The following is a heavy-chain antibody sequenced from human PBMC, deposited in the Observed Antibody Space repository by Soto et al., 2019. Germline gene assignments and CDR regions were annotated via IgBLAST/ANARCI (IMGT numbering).Heavy chain of an antibody. D-gene: IGHD2-21*01. V-gene: IGHV4-39*01. CDR2: AYYSGST. CDR3: ARHDWSRFYGMDV. CDR1: GSSIITSYY. Sequence: PSETLSLTCSVSGSSIITSYYWGWIRQPPGKGLEWIGSAYYSGSTYYNPSLKSRVTIFVDTSKSQFSLILGSVTAADTAVYYCARHDWSRFYGMDVWGQGTTVTVS. J-gene: IGHJ6*02.